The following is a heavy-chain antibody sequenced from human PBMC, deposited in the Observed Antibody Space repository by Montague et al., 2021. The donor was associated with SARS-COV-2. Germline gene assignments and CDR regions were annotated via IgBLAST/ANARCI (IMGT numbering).Heavy chain of an antibody. V-gene: IGHV4-39*01. CDR2: VHYSGRP. Sequence: SETLSLTCTVSGDSISSSSYNWGWIRQPPGKGLEWIGSVHYSGRPYYNPSLKSRVTIYVDTSKNQLSLKLSSVTAADTAVYYCPRHVHMTWPEPSPGFDYWGQGTLVTVSS. D-gene: IGHD1-1*01. CDR1: GDSISSSSYN. J-gene: IGHJ4*02. CDR3: PRHVHMTWPEPSPGFDY.